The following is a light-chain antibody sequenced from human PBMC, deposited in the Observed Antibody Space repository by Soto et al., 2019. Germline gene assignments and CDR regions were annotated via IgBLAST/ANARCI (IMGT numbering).Light chain of an antibody. J-gene: IGKJ1*01. CDR3: QQYNVYSWT. CDR1: QTISSW. CDR2: KAS. Sequence: DIQMTQSPSTLSGSVGDRVTITCRASQTISSWLAWYQQKPGKAPKLLIYKASTLKSGVPARFGGSGSGTEFTLTISSLQPDDFATYYCQQYNVYSWTVGQGTKVDI. V-gene: IGKV1-5*03.